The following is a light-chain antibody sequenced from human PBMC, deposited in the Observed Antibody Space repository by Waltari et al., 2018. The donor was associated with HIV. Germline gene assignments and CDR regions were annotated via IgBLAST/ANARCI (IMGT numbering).Light chain of an antibody. CDR1: SSNIGSNY. CDR2: RSN. J-gene: IGLJ3*02. Sequence: QSVLTQPPSASGTPGQRVTISCSGRSSNIGSNYVYWYQQLPGTAPKLLIYRSNQRPSGVPDRFSGSKSGTSASLAISGLRSEDEADYYCAAWDDSLSGPVFGGGTKLTVL. CDR3: AAWDDSLSGPV. V-gene: IGLV1-47*01.